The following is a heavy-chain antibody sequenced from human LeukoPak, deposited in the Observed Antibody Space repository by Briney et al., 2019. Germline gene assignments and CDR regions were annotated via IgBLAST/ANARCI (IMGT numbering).Heavy chain of an antibody. CDR3: AREKVVGPDSSYFDY. D-gene: IGHD2-15*01. CDR1: GGSISSGGYS. Sequence: SETLSLTCAVSGGSISSGGYSWSWIRQPPGKGLEWIGYIYHSGSTYYNPSLKSRVTISVDRSKNQFSLKLSSVTAADTAVYYCAREKVVGPDSSYFDYWGQGTLVTVSS. CDR2: IYHSGST. V-gene: IGHV4-30-2*01. J-gene: IGHJ4*02.